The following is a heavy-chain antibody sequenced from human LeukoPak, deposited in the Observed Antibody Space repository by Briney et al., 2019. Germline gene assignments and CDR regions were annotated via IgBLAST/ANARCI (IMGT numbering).Heavy chain of an antibody. CDR3: AKSGRWLQFSPDWFDP. CDR2: IRYDGSNK. V-gene: IGHV3-30*02. Sequence: GGSLRLSCKASGFTFSSYGMHWVRQAPGKGLEWAIFIRYDGSNKYYADSVKGRFTISRDDSKNTLYLQMNSLRAEDTAVYYCAKSGRWLQFSPDWFDPWGQGTLVTVSS. J-gene: IGHJ5*02. D-gene: IGHD5-24*01. CDR1: GFTFSSYG.